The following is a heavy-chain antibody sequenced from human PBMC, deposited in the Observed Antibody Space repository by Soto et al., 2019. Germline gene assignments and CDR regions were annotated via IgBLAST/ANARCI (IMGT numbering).Heavy chain of an antibody. J-gene: IGHJ6*02. Sequence: EASVKVSCKASGGSFSSDAFGWVRQAPGQGLEWMGGIIPTSGTASYAQRFQGRATITADESTSTAYMELSSLTSEDTAVYFCARGQGYCSGGICYYYYYGMDVWGQGTTVTVSS. V-gene: IGHV1-69*13. CDR2: IIPTSGTA. CDR3: ARGQGYCSGGICYYYYYGMDV. CDR1: GGSFSSDA. D-gene: IGHD2-15*01.